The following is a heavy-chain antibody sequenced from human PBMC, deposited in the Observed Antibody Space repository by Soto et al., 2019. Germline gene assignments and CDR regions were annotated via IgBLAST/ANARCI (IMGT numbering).Heavy chain of an antibody. V-gene: IGHV3-23*01. J-gene: IGHJ4*02. CDR3: SKDGRSAGQVPFDY. CDR1: GFTFSSYA. D-gene: IGHD2-15*01. Sequence: EVQLLESGGGLVQPGGSLRLSCAASGFTFSSYAMSWVRQAPWKGLEWVSAISGSGGSTYYADSVKGRFTISRDNSKNTLYLQMNSLRAEDTAVYYCSKDGRSAGQVPFDYCGQGTLVTVSS. CDR2: ISGSGGST.